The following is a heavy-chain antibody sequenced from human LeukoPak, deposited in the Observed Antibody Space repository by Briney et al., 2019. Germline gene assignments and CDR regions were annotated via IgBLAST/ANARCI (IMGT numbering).Heavy chain of an antibody. V-gene: IGHV4-4*02. D-gene: IGHD3-10*01. CDR1: GGSISSSNW. J-gene: IGHJ4*02. Sequence: SGTLPLTCAVSGGSISSSNWWSWVRQPPGKGLEWIGEIYHSGSTNYNPSLRSRITISLDKSKNHFSLKLNSVTAADTAVYYCARDLGGSGSLFDFWGQGTLVTVSS. CDR3: ARDLGGSGSLFDF. CDR2: IYHSGST.